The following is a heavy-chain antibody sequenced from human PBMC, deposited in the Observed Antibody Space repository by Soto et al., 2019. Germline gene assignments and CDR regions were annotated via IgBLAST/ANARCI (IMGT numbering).Heavy chain of an antibody. J-gene: IGHJ4*02. CDR3: AKEYCDSSTCYLPDY. V-gene: IGHV1-18*01. D-gene: IGHD2-2*01. CDR1: GYTFTTFG. CDR2: TGPKSGNT. Sequence: GASVKVSCKASGYTFTTFGISWVRQAPVQVLEWRVWTGPKSGNTKDSQKFQGRVTITTDASTSAGYMELRSLRSDDTAVYYCAKEYCDSSTCYLPDYWGQGALVTVSS.